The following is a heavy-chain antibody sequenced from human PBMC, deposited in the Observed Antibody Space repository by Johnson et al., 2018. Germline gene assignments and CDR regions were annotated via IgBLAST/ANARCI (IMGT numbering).Heavy chain of an antibody. CDR2: ISSSSSTI. D-gene: IGHD1-26*01. J-gene: IGHJ6*02. CDR1: GFTFSSYS. CDR3: ARQDSGSYYDYYGMDG. V-gene: IGHV3-48*02. Sequence: VQLVQSGGGLVQPGGSLRLSCAASGFTFSSYSMNWVRQAPGKGLAWVSYISSSSSTIYYADSVKGRFTISRDNAKNSLYLQMNSLRDEDTAVYYCARQDSGSYYDYYGMDGWGQGTTVTVSS.